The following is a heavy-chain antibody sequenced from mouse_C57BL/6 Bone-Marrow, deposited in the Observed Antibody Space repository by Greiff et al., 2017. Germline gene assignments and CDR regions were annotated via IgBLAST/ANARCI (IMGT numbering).Heavy chain of an antibody. CDR2: IWTGGGT. Sequence: VKLMESGPGLVAPSQSLSITCTVSGFSLTSYAISWVRQPPGKGLEWLGVIWTGGGTNYNSALKSRLSISKDNSKSQVFLKMNSLQTDDTARYYCARNPIYYGKDYAMDYWGQGTSVTVSS. V-gene: IGHV2-9-1*01. CDR1: GFSLTSYA. CDR3: ARNPIYYGKDYAMDY. J-gene: IGHJ4*01. D-gene: IGHD2-1*01.